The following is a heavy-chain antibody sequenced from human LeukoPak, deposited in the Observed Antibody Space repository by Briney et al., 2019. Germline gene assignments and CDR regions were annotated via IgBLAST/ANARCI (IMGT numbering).Heavy chain of an antibody. Sequence: GGSLRLSCTASGLMFSGYWMSWVRQAPGKGLEWVAHIKQHGTEKYYVDSVKGRFIISRDDAKKSVYLQMNSLRAEDTAVYYCASDGGPFDHWGQGILVTVAS. CDR3: ASDGGPFDH. CDR2: IKQHGTEK. V-gene: IGHV3-7*01. CDR1: GLMFSGYW. D-gene: IGHD3-16*01. J-gene: IGHJ4*02.